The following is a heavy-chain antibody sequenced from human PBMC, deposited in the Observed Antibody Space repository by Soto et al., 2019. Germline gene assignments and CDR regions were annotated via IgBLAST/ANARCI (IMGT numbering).Heavy chain of an antibody. J-gene: IGHJ6*04. D-gene: IGHD3-16*01. CDR1: GYIFVNYG. CDR3: VMVDNYVTPTPQDV. CDR2: ISLYTGNT. Sequence: QVQLVQSGDEVKKPGASVKVSCKATGYIFVNYGIAWVRQAPGQGLEWMGWISLYTGNTHSATKVQGRLTMTTDTSTNTTYMDLRSLTSDDTAVYYCVMVDNYVTPTPQDVWGTGTTVTVSS. V-gene: IGHV1-18*01.